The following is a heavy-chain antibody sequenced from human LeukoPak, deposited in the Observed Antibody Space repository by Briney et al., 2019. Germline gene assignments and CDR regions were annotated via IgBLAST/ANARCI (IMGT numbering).Heavy chain of an antibody. CDR3: VRDGLRYYGMDV. CDR2: IDIDGSST. J-gene: IGHJ6*02. D-gene: IGHD1-14*01. CDR1: GFTFSSYW. Sequence: GGSLRLSCAASGFTFSSYWMHWVRHAPGKGLVWASRIDIDGSSTNYADSVKGRFTISRDNAKNTLYLQMISLRAEDTAVYYCVRDGLRYYGMDVWGQGTTVTVSS. V-gene: IGHV3-74*01.